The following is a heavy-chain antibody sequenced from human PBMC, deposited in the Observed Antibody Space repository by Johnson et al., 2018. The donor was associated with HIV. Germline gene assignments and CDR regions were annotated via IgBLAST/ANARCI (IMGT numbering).Heavy chain of an antibody. D-gene: IGHD6-13*01. Sequence: VESGGGLVQPGRSLRLSCAASGFTFDDYAMHWVRQAPGKGLEWVSGISWTSGSIGYAESVKGRFTISRDNSKNTLYLQMNSLRAEDTAVYYCAKDRDSSSWYGYDAFDIWGQGTMVTVSS. CDR3: AKDRDSSSWYGYDAFDI. CDR2: ISWTSGSI. J-gene: IGHJ3*02. V-gene: IGHV3-9*01. CDR1: GFTFDDYA.